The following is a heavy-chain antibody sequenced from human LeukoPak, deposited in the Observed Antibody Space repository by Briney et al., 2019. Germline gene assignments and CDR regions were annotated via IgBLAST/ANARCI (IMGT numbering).Heavy chain of an antibody. D-gene: IGHD3-10*01. CDR1: GGSFSGYY. Sequence: ETLSLTCAVYGGSFSGYYWGWIRQPPGKGLEWVSAISGSGDSTYYADSVKGRFTISRDNSKNTLSLQMNSLRAEDTAVYYCAKGRIRGVVIADYWGQGTLVTVSS. J-gene: IGHJ4*02. CDR2: ISGSGDST. CDR3: AKGRIRGVVIADY. V-gene: IGHV3-23*01.